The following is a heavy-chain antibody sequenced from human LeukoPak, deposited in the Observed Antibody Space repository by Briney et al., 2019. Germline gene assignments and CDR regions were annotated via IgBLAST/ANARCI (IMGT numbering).Heavy chain of an antibody. D-gene: IGHD6-19*01. CDR2: IWYDGSNK. CDR3: ARDRVYSSGWYSAFDI. Sequence: GGSLRLSCAASGFTFSSYGMHWVRQAPGKGLEWVAVIWYDGSNKYYADSVKGRFTISRDNSKNTLYLQMNSLRAEDTDVYYCARDRVYSSGWYSAFDIWGQGTMVTVSS. J-gene: IGHJ3*02. V-gene: IGHV3-33*01. CDR1: GFTFSSYG.